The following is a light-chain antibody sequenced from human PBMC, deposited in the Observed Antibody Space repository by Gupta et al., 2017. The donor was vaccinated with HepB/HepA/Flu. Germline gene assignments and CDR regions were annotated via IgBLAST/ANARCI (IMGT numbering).Light chain of an antibody. CDR2: DAS. V-gene: IGKV3-11*01. Sequence: EIVLTQSPVTLSLSPGERATLSCRASLSINSFLAWYQQTPGQAPRLLIYDASKRATGVPARFSGSGSGTEFTLTISSREPEDFAVYYCQQRDNWPITFGQGTQVEIK. CDR3: QQRDNWPIT. CDR1: LSINSF. J-gene: IGKJ5*01.